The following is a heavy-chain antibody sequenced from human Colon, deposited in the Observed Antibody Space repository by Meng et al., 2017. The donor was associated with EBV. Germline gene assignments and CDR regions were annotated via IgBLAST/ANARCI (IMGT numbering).Heavy chain of an antibody. D-gene: IGHD2-15*01. Sequence: EVRRVGCGGGWVRPGGSLRLSCAASGFTFSSSALSWVRQAPGRGLEWVSTISGSGLSTYYADSVKGRFTISRDNSKNTLYLQMNSLRAEDTALYYCATALYWGQGTLVTVPS. V-gene: IGHV3-23*04. CDR2: ISGSGLST. J-gene: IGHJ4*02. CDR1: GFTFSSSA. CDR3: ATALY.